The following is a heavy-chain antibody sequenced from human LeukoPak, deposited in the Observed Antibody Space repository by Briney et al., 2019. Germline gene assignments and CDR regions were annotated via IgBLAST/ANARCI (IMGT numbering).Heavy chain of an antibody. J-gene: IGHJ4*02. CDR1: GFTFGDYL. V-gene: IGHV3-49*03. Sequence: GGSLRLSCTASGFTFGDYLMSWFRQTPGKGLEWIGFISGGTTEYAASVKGRFTISRDDSTSIAYLQMNSLTTEDTAVYYCSRGSGWLSVYWGQGTLVTVSS. D-gene: IGHD6-19*01. CDR2: ISGGTT. CDR3: SRGSGWLSVY.